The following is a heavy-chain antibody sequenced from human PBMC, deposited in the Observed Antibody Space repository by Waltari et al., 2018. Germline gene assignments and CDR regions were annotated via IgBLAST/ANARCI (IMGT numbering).Heavy chain of an antibody. CDR2: IYYSGST. CDR1: GGSISSYY. D-gene: IGHD3-16*02. J-gene: IGHJ6*03. CDR3: ARVGMITFGGVIVSDYYYMDV. V-gene: IGHV4-59*01. Sequence: QVQLQESGPGLVKPSETLSLTCPVSGGSISSYYWSWIRQPPGKGLGWIGYIYYSGSTNYNPSLKSRVTISVDTSKNQFSLKLSSVTAADTAVYYCARVGMITFGGVIVSDYYYMDVWGKGTTVTISS.